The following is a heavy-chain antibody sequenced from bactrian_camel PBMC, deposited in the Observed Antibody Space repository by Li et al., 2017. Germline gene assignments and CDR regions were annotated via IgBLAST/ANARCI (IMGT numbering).Heavy chain of an antibody. CDR2: IYRLGGST. Sequence: VQLVESGGGLVQTGGSLRLSCAASGYDASANCMAWFRQAPEKAREGVASIYRLGGSTVYADSVKGRFTISKDSDKNILYLQMNNLKPEDTAMYYCVAP. V-gene: IGHV3S31*01. D-gene: IGHD7*01. CDR1: GYDASANC.